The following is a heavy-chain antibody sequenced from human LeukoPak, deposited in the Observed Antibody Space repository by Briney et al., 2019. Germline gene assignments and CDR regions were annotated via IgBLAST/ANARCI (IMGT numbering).Heavy chain of an antibody. CDR3: ARQWEPGVRFVY. J-gene: IGHJ4*02. Sequence: GASLKISCKGSGYSFTSFWIGWVRQMPRQAVEGMGTIYPGDSDTRHSPSFQGQVTISADKSISTAYLQWSSLKASDTAMYYCARQWEPGVRFVYWGQGTLVTVSS. CDR1: GYSFTSFW. D-gene: IGHD1-26*01. CDR2: IYPGDSDT. V-gene: IGHV5-51*01.